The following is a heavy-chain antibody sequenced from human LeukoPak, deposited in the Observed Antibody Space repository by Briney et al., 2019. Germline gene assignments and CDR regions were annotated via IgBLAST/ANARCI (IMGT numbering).Heavy chain of an antibody. V-gene: IGHV3-30*02. CDR1: GFTFSSYG. CDR3: AKDALTGIRYCSSTSCPYYFDY. Sequence: GGSLRLSCAASGFTFSSYGMHWVRQAPGKGLEWVAFIRYDGSNKYYANSVKGRFTISRDNSKNTLYLQMNSLRAEDTAVYYCAKDALTGIRYCSSTSCPYYFDYWGQGTLVTVSS. D-gene: IGHD2-2*01. J-gene: IGHJ4*02. CDR2: IRYDGSNK.